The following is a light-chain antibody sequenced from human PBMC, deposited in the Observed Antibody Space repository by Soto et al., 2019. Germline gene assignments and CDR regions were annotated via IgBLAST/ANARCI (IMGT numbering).Light chain of an antibody. J-gene: IGKJ1*01. CDR2: AAS. CDR3: QQSYSTRWT. V-gene: IGKV1-39*01. CDR1: QSISSW. Sequence: DIQLTQSPSTLSASVGDRVTIPCRASQSISSWLAWYQQKPRKAPKLLIYAASSLQRGVPSRFSGSGSGTDFTLTISSLQPEDFATYYCQQSYSTRWTFGQGTKVDIK.